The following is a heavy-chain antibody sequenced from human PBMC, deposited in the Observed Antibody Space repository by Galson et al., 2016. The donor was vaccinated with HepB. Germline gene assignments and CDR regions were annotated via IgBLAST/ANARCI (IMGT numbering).Heavy chain of an antibody. CDR2: ITAGGDAT. CDR3: ARASWTTTTRFDS. Sequence: SLRLSCAASGFTFSSYALSWVRQAPGKGLEWVSSITAGGDATYYADSVKGRFTISRDYSKNTLCLQMNSLRVEDTAVDYCARASWTTTTRFDSWGQGTPVTVSS. D-gene: IGHD2-15*01. J-gene: IGHJ4*02. CDR1: GFTFSSYA. V-gene: IGHV3-23*01.